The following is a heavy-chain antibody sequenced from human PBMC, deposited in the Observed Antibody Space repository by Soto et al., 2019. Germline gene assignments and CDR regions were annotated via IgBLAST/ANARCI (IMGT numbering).Heavy chain of an antibody. CDR2: IIPICGTA. CDR3: AREREYSSSSPFDY. CDR1: VGTFDISA. V-gene: IGHV1-69*01. Sequence: SLSLSYRASVGTFDISAISCVRQETGQGFEWMGGIIPICGTANYEQKFQGRVTITADESTSTAYMELSSLRSEDTAVYYCAREREYSSSSPFDYWGQATLVCVSS. D-gene: IGHD6-6*01. J-gene: IGHJ4*02.